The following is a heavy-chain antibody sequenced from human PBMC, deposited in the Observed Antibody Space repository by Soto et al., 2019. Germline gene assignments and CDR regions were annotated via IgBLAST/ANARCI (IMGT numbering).Heavy chain of an antibody. CDR3: ARRSGDAIDT. Sequence: SETLSLTCTVSGGSIRSYYWSWIRQPPGKGLEWIGYIYYSGSTNYNPSLKSRVTISVDTSKNQFSLKLSSVTAADTAVYYCARRSGDAIDTLGQGTLVPVSS. J-gene: IGHJ5*02. CDR2: IYYSGST. V-gene: IGHV4-59*01. CDR1: GGSIRSYY. D-gene: IGHD4-17*01.